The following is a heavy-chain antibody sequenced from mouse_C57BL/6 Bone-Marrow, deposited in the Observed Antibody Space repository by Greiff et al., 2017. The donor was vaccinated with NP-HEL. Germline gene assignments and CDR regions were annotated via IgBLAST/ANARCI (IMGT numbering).Heavy chain of an antibody. CDR2: IDPSDSYT. J-gene: IGHJ4*01. D-gene: IGHD1-1*01. CDR3: ARDYGRGIYYAMDY. CDR1: GYTFTSYW. Sequence: VQLQQPGAELVKPGASVKLSCKASGYTFTSYWMQWVKQRPGQGLEWIGEIDPSDSYTNSNQKFKGKATLTVDTSSSTAYMQLSSLTSEDSAVYYCARDYGRGIYYAMDYWGQGTSVTVSS. V-gene: IGHV1-50*01.